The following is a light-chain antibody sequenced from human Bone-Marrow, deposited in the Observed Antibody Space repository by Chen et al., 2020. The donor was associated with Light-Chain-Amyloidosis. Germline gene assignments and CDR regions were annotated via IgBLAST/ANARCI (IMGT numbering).Light chain of an antibody. CDR2: KAS. Sequence: DLQMTQSPSTLSASVGDRVPITCRSSERISRWLAWYQQKPGKAPKLLIYKASDLESGVPSRFSGSGSGTDFTLTISNLQPDDVAVYYCQQYNTHATWTFGPGTKVEMK. V-gene: IGKV1-5*03. CDR1: ERISRW. CDR3: QQYNTHATWT. J-gene: IGKJ1*01.